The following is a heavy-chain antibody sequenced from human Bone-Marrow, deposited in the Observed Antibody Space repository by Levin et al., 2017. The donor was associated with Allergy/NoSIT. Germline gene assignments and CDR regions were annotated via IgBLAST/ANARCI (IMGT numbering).Heavy chain of an antibody. D-gene: IGHD3-22*01. J-gene: IGHJ4*02. CDR1: GFTFNNYW. CDR3: VRLDNSGYFEY. V-gene: IGHV3-7*01. CDR2: IKKDGSEK. Sequence: PGESLKISCAASGFTFNNYWMTWVRQAPGKGLEWVANIKKDGSEKNYVDSVKGRFTISRDNAKDSQYLQMNSLRAEDTAVYYCVRLDNSGYFEYWGQGTLVTVSS.